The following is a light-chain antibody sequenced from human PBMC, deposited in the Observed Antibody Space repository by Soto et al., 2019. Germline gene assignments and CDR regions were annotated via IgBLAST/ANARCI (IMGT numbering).Light chain of an antibody. Sequence: DIHITQSPSSLAAFVGDRVTITCRTSQTVSTYLSWCQQKPGEAPKLLIYAASTLQSGVPSRFSGSGSGTEFTLTITSLQPEDFATYFCQQSYTSPVTFGHGTKLE. V-gene: IGKV1-39*01. CDR3: QQSYTSPVT. CDR1: QTVSTY. J-gene: IGKJ2*01. CDR2: AAS.